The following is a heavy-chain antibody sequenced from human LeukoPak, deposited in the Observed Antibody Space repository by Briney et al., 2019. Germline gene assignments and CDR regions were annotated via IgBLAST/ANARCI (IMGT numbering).Heavy chain of an antibody. J-gene: IGHJ6*02. D-gene: IGHD2-15*01. CDR2: IIPIFGTA. Sequence: SVKVSCKASGGTFSSYAISWVRQAPGQGLEWMGGIIPIFGTANYAQKFQGRVTITADKSTSTAYMELSSLRSEDTAVYYCASSIVVDPYGHYYYGMDVWGQGTTVTVSS. CDR1: GGTFSSYA. V-gene: IGHV1-69*06. CDR3: ASSIVVDPYGHYYYGMDV.